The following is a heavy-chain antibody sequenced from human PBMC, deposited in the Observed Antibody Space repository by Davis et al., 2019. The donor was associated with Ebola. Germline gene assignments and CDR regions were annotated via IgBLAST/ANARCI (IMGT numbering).Heavy chain of an antibody. D-gene: IGHD2-15*01. V-gene: IGHV3-7*01. CDR2: IKQDGSQK. CDR3: VRDAGWQRLDN. Sequence: GESLKISCAASGFTFTSFWMTWVRQAPGKGLEWVAHIKQDGSQKYYLDSVKGRFTISRHNAQTSVSLQMNSLRVEDTGIYYCVRDAGWQRLDNWGQGTLVTVSS. CDR1: GFTFTSFW. J-gene: IGHJ4*02.